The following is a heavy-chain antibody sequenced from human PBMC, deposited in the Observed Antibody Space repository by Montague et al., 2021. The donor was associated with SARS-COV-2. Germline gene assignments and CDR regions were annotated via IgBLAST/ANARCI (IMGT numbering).Heavy chain of an antibody. D-gene: IGHD2/OR15-2a*01. CDR2: IHSGGIT. V-gene: IGHV3-53*01. J-gene: IGHJ5*02. Sequence: SLRLSCAASGFTVNTNFMTWVRQAPGKGLEWISIIHSGGITYYADSVKGRFTISRDDSKNTVYLQMNSLRAEDTATYFCARSITLPAVLASWGQGTLVTVSS. CDR3: ARSITLPAVLAS. CDR1: GFTVNTNF.